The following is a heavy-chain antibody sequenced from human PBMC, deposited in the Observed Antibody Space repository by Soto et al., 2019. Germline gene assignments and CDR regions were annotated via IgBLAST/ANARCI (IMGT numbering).Heavy chain of an antibody. CDR1: GGTFSSYA. D-gene: IGHD2-15*01. V-gene: IGHV1-69*06. Sequence: ASVKVSCTASGGTFSSYAISWVRQAPGQGLEWMGGIIPIFGTANYAQKFQGRVTITADKSTSTAYMELSSLRSEDTAVYYCARARTSCCPNQHYYYGMDVWGQGTTVTGSS. CDR3: ARARTSCCPNQHYYYGMDV. CDR2: IIPIFGTA. J-gene: IGHJ6*02.